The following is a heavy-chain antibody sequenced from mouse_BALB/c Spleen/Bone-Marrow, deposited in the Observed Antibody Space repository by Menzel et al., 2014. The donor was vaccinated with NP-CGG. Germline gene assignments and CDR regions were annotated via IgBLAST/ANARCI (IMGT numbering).Heavy chain of an antibody. CDR3: AKAPPYDFYAMDY. CDR2: ISDGVSYA. D-gene: IGHD2-13*01. Sequence: EVQLMESGGGLVKPGGSLKLSCAASGFTFSDYYMFWVRQTPEKRLEWVATISDGVSYAYYPDSVKGRFTISRDNARNNLYLQMSSLKSEDTAMYYCAKAPPYDFYAMDYWGQGTSVTVSS. CDR1: GFTFSDYY. V-gene: IGHV5-4*02. J-gene: IGHJ4*01.